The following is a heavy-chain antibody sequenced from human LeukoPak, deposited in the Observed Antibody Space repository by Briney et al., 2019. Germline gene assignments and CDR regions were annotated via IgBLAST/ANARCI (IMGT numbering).Heavy chain of an antibody. CDR2: ISWNRGSI. D-gene: IGHD6-19*01. Sequence: GGSLRLSCAASGFTFDDYAMHWVRQAPGKGLEWVSGISWNRGSIGYADSVKGRFTISRDNAKNSLYLQMNSLRAEDTALYYCAKSRGSSGWDAFDIWGQGTKVTVSS. V-gene: IGHV3-9*01. CDR3: AKSRGSSGWDAFDI. J-gene: IGHJ3*02. CDR1: GFTFDDYA.